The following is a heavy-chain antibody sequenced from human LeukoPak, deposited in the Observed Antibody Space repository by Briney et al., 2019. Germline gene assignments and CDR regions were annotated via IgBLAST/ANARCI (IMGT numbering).Heavy chain of an antibody. J-gene: IGHJ6*02. CDR2: ISSSSSTI. Sequence: GGSLRLSCAASGFTFSSYSMNWVRQDPGKGLEWVSYISSSSSTIYYADSVKGRFTISRDNAKNSLYLQMNSLRDEDTAVYYCARGERTIIYYYYYGMDVWGQGTTVTVSS. D-gene: IGHD3-16*01. CDR1: GFTFSSYS. V-gene: IGHV3-48*02. CDR3: ARGERTIIYYYYYGMDV.